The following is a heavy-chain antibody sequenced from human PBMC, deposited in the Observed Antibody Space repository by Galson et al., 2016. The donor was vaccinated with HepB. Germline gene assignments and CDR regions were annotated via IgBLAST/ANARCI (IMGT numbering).Heavy chain of an antibody. Sequence: SLRLSCAASGFIFNAYAIHWVRQAPGEGLEFVSAISGNGGTTHYPDSVKGRFTISRDNSKSTLYLQMSSLRADDTAVYYCVRDQGCYNHWGQGTLVTVSS. V-gene: IGHV3-64D*06. CDR2: ISGNGGTT. CDR1: GFIFNAYA. CDR3: VRDQGCYNH. D-gene: IGHD3-16*02. J-gene: IGHJ5*02.